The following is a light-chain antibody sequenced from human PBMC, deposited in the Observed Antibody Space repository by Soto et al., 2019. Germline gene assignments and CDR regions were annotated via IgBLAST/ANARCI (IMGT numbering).Light chain of an antibody. CDR1: QTISSW. CDR3: QQYSVYWNT. CDR2: KAS. V-gene: IGKV1-5*03. Sequence: DIQMTQSPSTLSGSVGDRVTITCRASQTISSWLAWYQQKPGKAPKLLIYKASTLKSGVPSRFSGSGSGTDFTLTITCLQSEVFTIYYCQQYSVYWNTFGQGTKVDIK. J-gene: IGKJ2*01.